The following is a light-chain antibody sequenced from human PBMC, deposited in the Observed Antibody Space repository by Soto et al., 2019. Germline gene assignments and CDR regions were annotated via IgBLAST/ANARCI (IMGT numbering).Light chain of an antibody. CDR2: GNS. J-gene: IGLJ2*01. Sequence: QSVLTQPPSVSGAPGQRVTISCTGSSSNIRAGYDVHWYQQLPGTAPKLLIYGNSNRPSGVPDRFSGSKSGTSASLAITGLQAEDEADYYCQSYDSSLSEGVVFGGGTKLTVL. V-gene: IGLV1-40*01. CDR3: QSYDSSLSEGVV. CDR1: SSNIRAGYD.